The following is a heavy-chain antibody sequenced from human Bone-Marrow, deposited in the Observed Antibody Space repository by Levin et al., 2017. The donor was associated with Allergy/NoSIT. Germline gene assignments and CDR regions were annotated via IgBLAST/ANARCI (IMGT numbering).Heavy chain of an antibody. D-gene: IGHD2-2*01. CDR3: TADLPDSMPYCLDY. J-gene: IGHJ4*02. CDR1: GFTFSSAW. CDR2: IKSKGDGGTT. Sequence: GGSLRLSCVASGFTFSSAWMRWVRQAPGKGLEWVGRIKSKGDGGTTDYAAPVKGRFIISRDDSRNTVFLQMDSLITDDTAVYWCTADLPDSMPYCLDYWGQGTLVTVSS. V-gene: IGHV3-15*01.